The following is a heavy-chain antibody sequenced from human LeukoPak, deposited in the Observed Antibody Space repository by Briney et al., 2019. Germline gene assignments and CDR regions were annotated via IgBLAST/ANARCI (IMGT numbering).Heavy chain of an antibody. J-gene: IGHJ4*02. CDR2: LYHSGST. Sequence: SETLSLTCTVSGYSISNAYYWGWIRQPPGKGLEWIGSLYHSGSTNYNPSLKSRVTISVKTSKNQFSLKLRSVTAADTAVYYCARVTGYTIEDYFDYWGQGTLVTVSS. CDR1: GYSISNAYY. CDR3: ARVTGYTIEDYFDY. D-gene: IGHD3-9*01. V-gene: IGHV4-38-2*02.